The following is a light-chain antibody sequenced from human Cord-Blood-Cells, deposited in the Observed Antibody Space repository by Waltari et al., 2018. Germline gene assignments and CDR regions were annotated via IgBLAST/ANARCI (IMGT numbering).Light chain of an antibody. CDR3: AAWDDSLNGPV. Sequence: QSVLTQPPSASGTPGQRVTISCSGSSSNIESKTVNWYQQLPGTAPNLLIYSNNQRPSGVPDRFSGSKSGTSASLAISGLQSEDEADYYCAAWDDSLNGPVFGGGTKLTVL. V-gene: IGLV1-44*01. J-gene: IGLJ2*01. CDR2: SNN. CDR1: SSNIESKT.